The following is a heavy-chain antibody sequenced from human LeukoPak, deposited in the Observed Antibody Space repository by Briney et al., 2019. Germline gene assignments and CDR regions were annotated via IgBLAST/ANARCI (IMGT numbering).Heavy chain of an antibody. Sequence: SETLSLTCTVSGGSISSSSYYWGWIRQPPGKGLEWIGSIYYSGSTYYNPSLKSRVTISVDTSKNQFSLKLSSVTAADTAVYYCARDQRDSSGYYYGMDVWGQGTTVTVSS. CDR3: ARDQRDSSGYYYGMDV. CDR1: GGSISSSSYY. CDR2: IYYSGST. V-gene: IGHV4-39*07. D-gene: IGHD3-22*01. J-gene: IGHJ6*02.